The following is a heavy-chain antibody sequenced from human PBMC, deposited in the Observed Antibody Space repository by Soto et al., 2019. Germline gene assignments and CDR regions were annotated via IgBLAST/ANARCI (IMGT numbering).Heavy chain of an antibody. CDR3: RHRKGLAAAGPDRKTVFHY. CDR2: IYWDGDK. CDR1: GFSLSTSGVG. Sequence: QITLKESGPTLVKPTQTLTLTCTFSGFSLSTSGVGVGWIRQSPGKALEWLAMIYWDGDKRYSPSLKSRLTITKDTAKNQGVLTMTNMDPVDTATYYCRHRKGLAAAGPDRKTVFHYWGQGTLVTVSS. V-gene: IGHV2-5*02. J-gene: IGHJ4*02. D-gene: IGHD6-25*01.